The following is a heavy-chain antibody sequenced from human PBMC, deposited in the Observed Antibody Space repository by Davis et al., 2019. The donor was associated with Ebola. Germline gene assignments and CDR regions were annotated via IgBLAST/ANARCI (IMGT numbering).Heavy chain of an antibody. Sequence: HTGGSLRLSCAASGFTFNPYAMTWVRQAPGKGLVWVSRINSDGSFTSYADSVKGRFTISRDNAKDTLFLQMNSLRADDTGVYYCATDPYGGDPQSADYWGQGSLVTVSS. CDR1: GFTFNPYA. CDR2: INSDGSFT. CDR3: ATDPYGGDPQSADY. D-gene: IGHD3-16*01. V-gene: IGHV3-74*01. J-gene: IGHJ4*02.